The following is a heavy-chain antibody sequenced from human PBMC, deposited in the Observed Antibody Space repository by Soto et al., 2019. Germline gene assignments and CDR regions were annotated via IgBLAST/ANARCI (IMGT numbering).Heavy chain of an antibody. Sequence: SETLSLTCTVSGGSITSDDYYWSWIRQPPGKGLEWIGYIYYSGRTHYNPSLESRLTISVDTSKNQFSLKLTAVTAADTAMYYCVRDYNRGDWIDPWGQGTLVTVSS. CDR1: GGSITSDDYY. CDR2: IYYSGRT. D-gene: IGHD3-10*01. CDR3: VRDYNRGDWIDP. V-gene: IGHV4-30-4*01. J-gene: IGHJ5*02.